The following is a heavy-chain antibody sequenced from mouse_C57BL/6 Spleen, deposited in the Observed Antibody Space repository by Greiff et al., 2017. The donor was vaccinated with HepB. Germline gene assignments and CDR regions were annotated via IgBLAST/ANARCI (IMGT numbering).Heavy chain of an antibody. J-gene: IGHJ2*01. CDR3: AEITTVVARGY. CDR1: GYAFSSSW. V-gene: IGHV1-82*01. CDR2: IYPGDGDT. Sequence: QVQLQQSGPELVKPGASVKISCKASGYAFSSSWMNWVKQRPGKGLEWIGRIYPGDGDTNYNGKFKGKATLTADKSSSTAYMQLSSLTSEDSAVYFCAEITTVVARGYWGQGTTLTVSS. D-gene: IGHD1-1*01.